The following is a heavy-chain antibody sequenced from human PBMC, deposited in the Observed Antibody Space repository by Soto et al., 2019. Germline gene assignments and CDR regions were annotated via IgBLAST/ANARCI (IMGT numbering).Heavy chain of an antibody. CDR3: SRVRGLLRLGY. J-gene: IGHJ4*01. V-gene: IGHV1-18*01. D-gene: IGHD3-16*01. CDR1: GYTFTSYG. CDR2: ISAYNGNT. Sequence: QVQLVQSGAEVKKPGASVKVSCKASGYTFTSYGISWVRQAPGQGLEWMGWISAYNGNTNYAQKLQGRVTMTTDTSTSPAYMELRSLRSKDTAVYDCSRVRGLLRLGYWGQGTLVTVSS.